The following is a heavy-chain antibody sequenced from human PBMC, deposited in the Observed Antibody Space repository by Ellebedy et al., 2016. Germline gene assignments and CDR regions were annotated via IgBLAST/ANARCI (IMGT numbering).Heavy chain of an antibody. CDR2: VSGSGGAT. CDR1: GFTFSSLA. V-gene: IGHV3-23*01. J-gene: IGHJ4*02. Sequence: GGSLRLSCAASGFTFSSLAMGWVRQAPGKGLEWVSAVSGSGGATYHADSVRSRFTISRDKSKNTLYLQMNSLRAEDTAVYYCATQPGVASCWGQGTLVTVSS. D-gene: IGHD2-15*01. CDR3: ATQPGVASC.